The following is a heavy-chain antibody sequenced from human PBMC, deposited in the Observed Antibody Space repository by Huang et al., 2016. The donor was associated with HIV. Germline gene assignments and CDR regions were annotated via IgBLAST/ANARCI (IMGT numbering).Heavy chain of an antibody. CDR3: ATLPPVNYGRSGGRVRDY. CDR2: MNPNSCNT. J-gene: IGHJ4*02. V-gene: IGHV1-8*01. D-gene: IGHD2-15*01. Sequence: QVQLVQSGAEVKKPGASVKVSCKASGYTFSNYDINWVRQAPGQGLEWVGWMNPNSCNTGYARKFQGRVTMTRSTSISTAYMELSRLRFEDTAVYYCATLPPVNYGRSGGRVRDYWGQGSLVTVSS. CDR1: GYTFSNYD.